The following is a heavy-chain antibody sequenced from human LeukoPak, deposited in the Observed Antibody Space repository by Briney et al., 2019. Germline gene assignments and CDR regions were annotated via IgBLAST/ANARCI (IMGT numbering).Heavy chain of an antibody. CDR1: GGSISSDY. Sequence: SETLSLTCTVSGGSISSDYCSCSRQPPGEGLERSGYMYYSGNTNYNPSLKSRVTISVDTSNNQFSLNLSSVTAADTAVSYCARAGVAGPPPAWGQGTMVTVSS. D-gene: IGHD6-19*01. J-gene: IGHJ3*01. V-gene: IGHV4-59*12. CDR2: MYYSGNT. CDR3: ARAGVAGPPPA.